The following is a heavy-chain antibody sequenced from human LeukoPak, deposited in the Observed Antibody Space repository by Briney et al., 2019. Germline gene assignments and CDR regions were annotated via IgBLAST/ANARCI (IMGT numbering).Heavy chain of an antibody. CDR2: IYYSGST. D-gene: IGHD1-26*01. V-gene: IGHV4-39*07. CDR3: ARGLFVWEYYFDY. CDR1: GGSISSSSYY. Sequence: SETLSLTCTVSGGSISSSSYYWGWIRQPPGKGLEWIGSIYYSGSTYYNPSLKSRVTISVDTSKNQFSPKLSSVTAADTAVYYCARGLFVWEYYFDYWGQGALVTVSS. J-gene: IGHJ4*02.